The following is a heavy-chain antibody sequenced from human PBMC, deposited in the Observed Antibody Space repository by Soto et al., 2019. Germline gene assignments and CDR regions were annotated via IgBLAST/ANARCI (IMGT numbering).Heavy chain of an antibody. CDR1: GGSISSGGYY. J-gene: IGHJ4*02. Sequence: PSETLSLTCTVSGGSISSGGYYWSWIRQHPGKGLEWIGYIYYSGSTYYNPSLKSRVTISVDTSKNQFSLKLSSVTAADTAVYYCARVRGDYDFWSGYRIIDYWGQGTLVTVSS. D-gene: IGHD3-3*01. CDR2: IYYSGST. V-gene: IGHV4-31*03. CDR3: ARVRGDYDFWSGYRIIDY.